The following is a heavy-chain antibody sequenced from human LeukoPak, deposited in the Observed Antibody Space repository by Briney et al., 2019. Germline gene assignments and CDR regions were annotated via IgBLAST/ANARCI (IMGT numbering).Heavy chain of an antibody. V-gene: IGHV3-74*01. CDR2: INPDGTDI. J-gene: IGHJ1*01. CDR3: ARVFGPGLDEYFHL. Sequence: GGSLRLSCAASGFTLSGAWMHSVRQVPVEGLVWVSRINPDGTDIRYADSVKGRFTISRDDAKNTLFLHMNSLRVEDTAVYYCARVFGPGLDEYFHLWGQGTLVTVSS. CDR1: GFTLSGAW. D-gene: IGHD3-10*01.